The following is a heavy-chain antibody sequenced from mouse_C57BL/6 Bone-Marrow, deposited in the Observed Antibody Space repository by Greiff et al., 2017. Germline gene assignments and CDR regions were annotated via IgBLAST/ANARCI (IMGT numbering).Heavy chain of an antibody. J-gene: IGHJ2*01. CDR3: ARNALRGYGYFDY. CDR2: IWSGGST. Sequence: QVQLQQSGPGLVQPSQSLSITCTVSGFSLTSYGVHWVRQSPGKGLEWLGVIWSGGSTDYNAAFISRLRSSKDNSKSQFFFKKNSLQADDTAIYYCARNALRGYGYFDYWGQGTTLTVSS. CDR1: GFSLTSYG. V-gene: IGHV2-2*01. D-gene: IGHD2-2*01.